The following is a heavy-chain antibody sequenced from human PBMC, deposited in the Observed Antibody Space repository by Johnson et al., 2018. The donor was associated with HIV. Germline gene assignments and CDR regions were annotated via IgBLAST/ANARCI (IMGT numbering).Heavy chain of an antibody. J-gene: IGHJ3*02. V-gene: IGHV3-7*05. Sequence: VQLVESGGGLVQPGGSLRLSCAASGFTFSSYWMSCFRQAPGKGLEWVANIKQDGSEKYYVDSVKGRFTISRDNAKNSLYLQMNSLRAEDTAVYYCARALGLEVGAFDIWGQGTMVTVSS. CDR3: ARALGLEVGAFDI. CDR2: IKQDGSEK. D-gene: IGHD2-15*01. CDR1: GFTFSSYW.